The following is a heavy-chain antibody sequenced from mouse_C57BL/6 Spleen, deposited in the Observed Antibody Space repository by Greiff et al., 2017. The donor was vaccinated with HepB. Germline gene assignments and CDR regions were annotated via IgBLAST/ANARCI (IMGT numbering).Heavy chain of an antibody. J-gene: IGHJ4*01. D-gene: IGHD2-13*01. CDR2: ISAGGSYT. Sequence: EVMLVESGGGLVKPGGSLKLSCAASGFTFSSYAMSWVRQTPEKRLEWVATISAGGSYTYYPDNVKGRYTISRDNAKNNLYLQMSHLTYEDTAMYYCARDEDKTIYYDDIPLYYAMDYWGQGTSVTVSA. CDR3: ARDEDKTIYYDDIPLYYAMDY. V-gene: IGHV5-4*01. CDR1: GFTFSSYA.